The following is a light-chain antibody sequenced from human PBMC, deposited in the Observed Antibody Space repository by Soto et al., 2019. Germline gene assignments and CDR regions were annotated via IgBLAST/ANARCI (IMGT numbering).Light chain of an antibody. V-gene: IGLV3-21*02. Sequence: SCDRTRAPSVTVAPGRTARITCGGNNIGSKSVHWYQQKPGQAPVLVVYDDSDRPSGIPERFSGSNSGNTATLTISRVDAGDEADYCCQVGDRSIEHNVFCTGTKV. CDR3: QVGDRSIEHNV. CDR2: DDS. J-gene: IGLJ1*01. CDR1: NIGSKS.